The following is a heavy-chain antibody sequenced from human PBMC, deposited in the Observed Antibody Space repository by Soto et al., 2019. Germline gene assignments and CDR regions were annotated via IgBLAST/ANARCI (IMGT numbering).Heavy chain of an antibody. D-gene: IGHD3-22*01. Sequence: GGSLRLSCAASGFTFSSYSMNWVRQAPGKGLGWVSSISSSSSYIYYADSVKGRFTISRDNAKNSLYLQMNSLRAEDTAVYYCASVSHYDSSGYQYFDYWGQGTLVTVSS. CDR3: ASVSHYDSSGYQYFDY. J-gene: IGHJ4*02. CDR1: GFTFSSYS. CDR2: ISSSSSYI. V-gene: IGHV3-21*01.